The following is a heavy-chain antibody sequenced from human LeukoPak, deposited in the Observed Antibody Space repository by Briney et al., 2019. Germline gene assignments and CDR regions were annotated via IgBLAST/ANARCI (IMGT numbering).Heavy chain of an antibody. CDR3: AGFSYEVFDY. Sequence: SETLSLTCTVSGGSITSYYWSWIRQPAGKGPEWIGRIYSSGSTNYNPSLKSRVTMSVDTSKNQFSLKLTSLTAADTAVYYCAGFSYEVFDYWGQGTLVTVSS. J-gene: IGHJ4*02. V-gene: IGHV4-4*07. D-gene: IGHD3-3*01. CDR2: IYSSGST. CDR1: GGSITSYY.